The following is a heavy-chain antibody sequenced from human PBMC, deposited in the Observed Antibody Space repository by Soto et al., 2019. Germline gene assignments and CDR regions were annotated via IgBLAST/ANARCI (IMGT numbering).Heavy chain of an antibody. D-gene: IGHD5-12*01. CDR2: ISGSGGST. CDR1: GFTFSSYA. Sequence: GGSLRLSCAASGFTFSSYAMSWVRQAPGKGLEWVSAISGSGGSTYYADSVKGRFTISRDNSKNTLCLQMNSLRAEDTAVYYCANSGYSGYGPFDYWGQGTLVTVSS. V-gene: IGHV3-23*01. J-gene: IGHJ4*02. CDR3: ANSGYSGYGPFDY.